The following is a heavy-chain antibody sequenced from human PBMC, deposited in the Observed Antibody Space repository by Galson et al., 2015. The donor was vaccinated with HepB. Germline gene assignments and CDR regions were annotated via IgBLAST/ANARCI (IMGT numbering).Heavy chain of an antibody. Sequence: SVKVSCKASGYTFTSYYMHWVRQAPGQGLEWMGIINPSGGSTNYAKKFQGRVTITADKSTSTAYMELSSLRSEDTAVYYCARDPPLGTMIVVVKDDYWGQGTLVTVSS. V-gene: IGHV1-46*01. CDR1: GYTFTSYY. CDR2: INPSGGST. J-gene: IGHJ4*02. CDR3: ARDPPLGTMIVVVKDDY. D-gene: IGHD3-22*01.